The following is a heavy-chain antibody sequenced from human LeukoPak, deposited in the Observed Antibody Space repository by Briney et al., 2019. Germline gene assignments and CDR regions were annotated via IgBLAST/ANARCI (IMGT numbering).Heavy chain of an antibody. V-gene: IGHV4-34*01. J-gene: IGHJ4*02. Sequence: SETRSLTCAVYGGSFSGYYWSWIRQPPGKGLEWIGEINHSGSTNYNPSLKSRVTISVDTSKNQFTLKLSSVTAADTAVYYCARGRLGYCSGGSCPLGYFDYWGQGTLVTVSS. CDR2: INHSGST. CDR1: GGSFSGYY. CDR3: ARGRLGYCSGGSCPLGYFDY. D-gene: IGHD2-15*01.